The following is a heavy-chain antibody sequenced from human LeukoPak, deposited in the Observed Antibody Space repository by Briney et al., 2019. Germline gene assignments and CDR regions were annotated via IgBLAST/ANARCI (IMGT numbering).Heavy chain of an antibody. CDR2: IYYIGST. Sequence: SETLSLTCTVSGGSVSSGSYYWSWIRQPPGKRLAWIGDIYYIGSTNYNPSLKSRVTISVDTSKNQFSLKLSSVTAADTAVYYCARSEDTAMVYYYYGMDVWGQGTTVTVSS. V-gene: IGHV4-61*01. J-gene: IGHJ6*02. CDR3: ARSEDTAMVYYYYGMDV. CDR1: GGSVSSGSYY. D-gene: IGHD5-18*01.